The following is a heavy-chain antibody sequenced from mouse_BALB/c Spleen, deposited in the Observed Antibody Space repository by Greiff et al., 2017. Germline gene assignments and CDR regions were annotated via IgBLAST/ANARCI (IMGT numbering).Heavy chain of an antibody. J-gene: IGHJ2*01. CDR2: INPSNGGT. CDR3: TRSTMITYYFDY. CDR1: GYTFTSYY. Sequence: QVQLQQSGAELVKPGASVKLSCKASGYTFTSYYMYWVKQRPGQGLEWIGEINPSNGGTNFNEKFKSKATLTVDKSSSTAYMQLSSLTSEDSAVYYCTRSTMITYYFDYWGQGTTLTVSS. D-gene: IGHD2-4*01. V-gene: IGHV1S81*02.